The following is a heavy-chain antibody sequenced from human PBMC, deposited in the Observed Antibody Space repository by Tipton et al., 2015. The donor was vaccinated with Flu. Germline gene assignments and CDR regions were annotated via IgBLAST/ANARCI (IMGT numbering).Heavy chain of an antibody. CDR1: GGSISSSSHY. CDR3: ARDLGAFNWFDS. J-gene: IGHJ5*01. Sequence: TLSLTCSVSGGSISSSSHYWGWIRQPAGKGLEWIGRIYISGRTEYNPSLKSRASISVDRAKNQFSLKLNSVTAADTAVYYCARDLGAFNWFDSWGRGTLVTVSS. CDR2: IYISGRT. V-gene: IGHV4-61*02. D-gene: IGHD3-16*01.